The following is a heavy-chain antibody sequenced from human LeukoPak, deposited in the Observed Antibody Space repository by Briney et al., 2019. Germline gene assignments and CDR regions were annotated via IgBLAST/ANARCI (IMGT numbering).Heavy chain of an antibody. D-gene: IGHD3-16*02. J-gene: IGHJ6*03. V-gene: IGHV3-21*01. CDR2: ISSSDSYI. Sequence: PGGSLRLSCAASGFTFSRYGMSWVRQAPGKGLEWVSSISSSDSYIYYANSVKGRFTISRDNAKNSLFLQMNSLRAEDTAVYYCARDLLGYNYYYMDVWGKGTTVTVSS. CDR1: GFTFSRYG. CDR3: ARDLLGYNYYYMDV.